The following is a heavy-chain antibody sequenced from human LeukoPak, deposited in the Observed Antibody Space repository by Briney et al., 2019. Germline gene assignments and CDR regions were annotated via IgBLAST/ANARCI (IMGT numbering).Heavy chain of an antibody. CDR1: GGTFSSYA. Sequence: SVKVSCKASGGTFSSYAISWVRQAPGQGLGWMGRIIPILGIANYAQKFQGRVTITADKSTSTAYMELSSLRSEDTAVYYCARIGYDYGDYGPIDWGQGTLVTVSS. J-gene: IGHJ4*02. V-gene: IGHV1-69*04. CDR3: ARIGYDYGDYGPID. CDR2: IIPILGIA. D-gene: IGHD4-17*01.